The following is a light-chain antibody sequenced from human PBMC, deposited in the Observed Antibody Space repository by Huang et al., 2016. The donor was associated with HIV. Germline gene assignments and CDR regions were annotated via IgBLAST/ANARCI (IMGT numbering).Light chain of an antibody. CDR1: QSVSSGY. Sequence: ENVLTQSPGTLSLSPGERATLFCRASQSVSSGYLAWYQQKRGQAPTLLIYGASRRAAGIPDRFSGSGSGTDFTLTISRLEPEDFGVYYCHRYGSSWTFGQGTKVEIK. J-gene: IGKJ1*01. V-gene: IGKV3-20*01. CDR2: GAS. CDR3: HRYGSSWT.